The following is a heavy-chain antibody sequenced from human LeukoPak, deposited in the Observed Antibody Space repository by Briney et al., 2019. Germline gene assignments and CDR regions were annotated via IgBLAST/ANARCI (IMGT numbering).Heavy chain of an antibody. D-gene: IGHD3-3*02. CDR1: GFTFSSYA. CDR2: ISYDGSNK. J-gene: IGHJ3*02. CDR3: ARELHLRPDAFDI. Sequence: PGGSLRLSCAASGFTFSSYAMHWVRQAPGKGLEWVAVISYDGSNKYYADSVKGRFTISRDNSKNTLYLQMNSLRAEDTAVYCCARELHLRPDAFDIWGQGTMVTVSS. V-gene: IGHV3-30-3*01.